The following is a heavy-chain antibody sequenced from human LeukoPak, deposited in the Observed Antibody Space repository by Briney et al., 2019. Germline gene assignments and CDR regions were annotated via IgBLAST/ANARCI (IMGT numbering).Heavy chain of an antibody. Sequence: SVKVSCKASGGTFSSYAISWVRQAPGQGLEWMGGIIPIFGTANYAQKFQGRVTITADESTSTACMELSSLRSEDTAVYYCARGGTVVTRKLAFDNWGQGTMVTVSS. CDR1: GGTFSSYA. CDR2: IIPIFGTA. D-gene: IGHD4-23*01. J-gene: IGHJ3*02. CDR3: ARGGTVVTRKLAFDN. V-gene: IGHV1-69*13.